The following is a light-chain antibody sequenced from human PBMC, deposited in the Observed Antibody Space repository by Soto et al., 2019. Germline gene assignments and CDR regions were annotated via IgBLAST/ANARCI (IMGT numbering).Light chain of an antibody. J-gene: IGKJ3*01. CDR2: AAS. CDR3: QQANSFPLT. CDR1: QGLSSR. V-gene: IGKV1-12*01. Sequence: DIQMTQSPSSVSASVGDRVTITCRASQGLSSRLAWYQQKPGKAPKLLIYAASSLQSGFPSRFSGSGSRTDFTLTTSSLQPEDFATYYCQQANSFPLTFGPGTKVDIK.